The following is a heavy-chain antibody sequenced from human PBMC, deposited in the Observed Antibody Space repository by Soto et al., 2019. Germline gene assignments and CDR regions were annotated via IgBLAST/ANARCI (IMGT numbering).Heavy chain of an antibody. J-gene: IGHJ5*02. CDR3: ASGGYDSGGYYWFDP. V-gene: IGHV1-46*01. Sequence: ASVKVSCKASGYTFTSYYMHWVRQAPGQGLEWMGIINPSGGSTSYAQKFQGRVTMTRDTSTSTVYMELSSLRSEDTAVYYCASGGYDSGGYYWFDPWGQGTLVTVSS. CDR2: INPSGGST. D-gene: IGHD3-22*01. CDR1: GYTFTSYY.